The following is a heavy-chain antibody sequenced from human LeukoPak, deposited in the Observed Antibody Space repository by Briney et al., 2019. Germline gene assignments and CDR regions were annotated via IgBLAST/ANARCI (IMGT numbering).Heavy chain of an antibody. CDR2: IYYSGST. J-gene: IGHJ2*01. V-gene: IGHV4-59*01. CDR1: GGSISSYY. Sequence: SETLSLTCTVSGGSISSYYWSWIRQPPGKGLEWIGYIYYSGSTNYNPSLKSRVTISVDTSKNQFSLKLSSVTAADTAVYYCARAISRSYFWYFDLWGRGTLVTVSS. D-gene: IGHD1-26*01. CDR3: ARAISRSYFWYFDL.